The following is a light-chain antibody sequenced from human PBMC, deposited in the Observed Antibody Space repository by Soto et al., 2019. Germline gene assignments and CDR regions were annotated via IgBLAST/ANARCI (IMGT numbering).Light chain of an antibody. J-gene: IGKJ4*01. Sequence: DIQMTQSPSTLSASVGDRVTITCRASRSFTTWLAWYQQKPGKAPKLLIYDASNLESGVPSRFSGSGSGTEVTLTISSLQPDDFATYYCQQYYNYPLTFGGGTTVEIK. CDR2: DAS. CDR1: RSFTTW. V-gene: IGKV1-5*01. CDR3: QQYYNYPLT.